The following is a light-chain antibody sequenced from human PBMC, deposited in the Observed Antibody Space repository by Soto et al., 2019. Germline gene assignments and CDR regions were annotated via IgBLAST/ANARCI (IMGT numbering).Light chain of an antibody. CDR1: QNVNSN. V-gene: IGKV3-15*01. CDR3: QQYNTLNT. Sequence: EIAMTQSPATLSVSPGQRATLXXXASQNVNSNLAWYQQKPGHAPSLLMYNVSTRATGFPARFSGSGSGTEFTLTISSLQSEDSAIYYCQQYNTLNTFGQGTKLEIK. CDR2: NVS. J-gene: IGKJ2*01.